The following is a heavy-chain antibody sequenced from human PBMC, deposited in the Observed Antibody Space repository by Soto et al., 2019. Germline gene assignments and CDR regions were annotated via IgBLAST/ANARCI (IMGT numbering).Heavy chain of an antibody. CDR1: GFAFNNYG. CDR2: ISKSDYT. D-gene: IGHD2-2*01. J-gene: IGHJ4*02. CDR3: AREDSIIIPAVSDF. V-gene: IGHV3-21*01. Sequence: GGSLRLSCTVSGFAFNNYGINWVRQAPGKGLEWVSSISKSDYTYYSDAVKGRFTISRDNAKNSVSLQMNTLRVEDTAVYYCAREDSIIIPAVSDFWGQGTLVTVSS.